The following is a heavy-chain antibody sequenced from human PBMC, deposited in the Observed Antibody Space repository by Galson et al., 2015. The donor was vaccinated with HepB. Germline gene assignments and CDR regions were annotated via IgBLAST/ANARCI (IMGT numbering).Heavy chain of an antibody. D-gene: IGHD3-10*01. V-gene: IGHV7-4-1*02. Sequence: SVKVSCKASGYTFNWYTIYWIRQAPGQGLEWMGCIDTNTGDPTYAQGFTGRFVFSLDTSVSTTYLQISGLKTEDTAVYYCARVVRGIRYYFDYWGQGTLVSVSA. CDR2: IDTNTGDP. CDR1: GYTFNWYT. J-gene: IGHJ4*02. CDR3: ARVVRGIRYYFDY.